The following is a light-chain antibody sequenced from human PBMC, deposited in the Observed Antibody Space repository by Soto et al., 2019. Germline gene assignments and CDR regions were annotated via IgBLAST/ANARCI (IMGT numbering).Light chain of an antibody. J-gene: IGKJ3*01. Sequence: PGEGATLSCRASQSVRGSSLAWYQQKPGQAPRLLIYSVSSRATGIPDRFSGSGSGTDFTLTISRLEPEDFAVYYCQQYEALPVTFGPGITVDIK. CDR3: QQYEALPVT. V-gene: IGKV3-20*01. CDR1: QSVRGSS. CDR2: SVS.